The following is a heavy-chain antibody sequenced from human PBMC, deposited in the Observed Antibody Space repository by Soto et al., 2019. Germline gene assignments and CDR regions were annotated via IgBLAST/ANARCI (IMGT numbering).Heavy chain of an antibody. D-gene: IGHD3-22*01. CDR1: GGSISSGGYS. CDR2: IYHSGST. Sequence: SETLSLTCAVSGGSISSGGYSWSWIRQPPGKGLEWIGYIYHSGSTYYNPSLKSRVTISVDRSKNQFSLKLSSVTAADTAVYYCASSYYYDSSGYYVLDYWGQGTLVTVSS. CDR3: ASSYYYDSSGYYVLDY. V-gene: IGHV4-30-2*01. J-gene: IGHJ4*02.